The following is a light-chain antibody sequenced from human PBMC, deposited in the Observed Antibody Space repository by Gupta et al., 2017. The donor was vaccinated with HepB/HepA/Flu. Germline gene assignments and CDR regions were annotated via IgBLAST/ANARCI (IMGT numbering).Light chain of an antibody. CDR2: DGN. CDR1: STDVGTFDY. CDR3: ISYAGSNTYV. V-gene: IGLV2-8*01. Sequence: QSALTQPPSASGSPGQSVTISCTGTSTDVGTFDYVSWYQQHPGKAPNLIIYDGNKRPAGAPGRFSGSKSGNTASLTVSGLQDEDDAYYYCISYAGSNTYVFGTGTKLTVL. J-gene: IGLJ1*01.